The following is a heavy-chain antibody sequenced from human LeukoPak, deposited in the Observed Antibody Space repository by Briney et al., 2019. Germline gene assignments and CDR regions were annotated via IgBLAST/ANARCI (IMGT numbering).Heavy chain of an antibody. CDR2: IYYSGST. D-gene: IGHD3-9*01. Sequence: SETLSLTCTVSGGSISSSSYYWRWIRQPPGKGLEWIGSIYYSGSTYYNPSLKSRVSISLDTSKNQFSLNLSSVTAADTAVYYCASRAYYDILTGYYKPFDYWGQGTLVTVSS. V-gene: IGHV4-39*01. J-gene: IGHJ4*02. CDR1: GGSISSSSYY. CDR3: ASRAYYDILTGYYKPFDY.